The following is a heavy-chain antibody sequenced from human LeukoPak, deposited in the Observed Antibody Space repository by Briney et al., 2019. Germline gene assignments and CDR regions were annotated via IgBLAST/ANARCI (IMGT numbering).Heavy chain of an antibody. CDR1: GGSISGSY. J-gene: IGHJ4*02. CDR3: ARSGSYPEYYFDY. V-gene: IGHV4-4*09. D-gene: IGHD1-26*01. CDR2: IYTTGST. Sequence: PSETLSLTCTVSGGSISGSYWSWIRQPPGKGLEWIGYIYTTGSTNYNPSLKSRVTISVDTSKNQFSLKLSSVTAADTAVYYCARSGSYPEYYFDYWGQGTLVTVSS.